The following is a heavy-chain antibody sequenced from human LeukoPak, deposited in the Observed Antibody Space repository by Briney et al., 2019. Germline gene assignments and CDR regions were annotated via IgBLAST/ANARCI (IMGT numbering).Heavy chain of an antibody. D-gene: IGHD2-2*01. CDR1: GGSISSYY. CDR2: IYTSGST. Sequence: PSETLSLTCTVSGGSISSYYWSWIRQLAGKGLEWIGRIYTSGSTNYNPSLKSRVTMPVDTSKNQFSLKLSSVTAADAAVYYCARSYCSSTSCYYYYGMDVWGQGTTVTVSS. V-gene: IGHV4-4*07. CDR3: ARSYCSSTSCYYYYGMDV. J-gene: IGHJ6*02.